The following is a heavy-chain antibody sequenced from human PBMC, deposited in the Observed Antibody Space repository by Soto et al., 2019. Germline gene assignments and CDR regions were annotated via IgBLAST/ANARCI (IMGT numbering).Heavy chain of an antibody. Sequence: PGGSLRLSCAASGFALSTYGIGWVRQAPGKGLEWVSFTFNFDGSLYYADSVKGRFAISRDNAKNSVYLQMNSLRAEDTAVYYCAREEGYCGGGSCFRSAFDLWGQGTVVTVS. CDR2: TFNFDGSL. D-gene: IGHD2-15*01. V-gene: IGHV3-21*01. CDR1: GFALSTYG. J-gene: IGHJ3*01. CDR3: AREEGYCGGGSCFRSAFDL.